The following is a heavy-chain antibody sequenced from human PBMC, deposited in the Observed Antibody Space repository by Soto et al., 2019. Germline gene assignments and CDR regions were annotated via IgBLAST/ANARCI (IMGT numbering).Heavy chain of an antibody. CDR2: IGTAGDT. V-gene: IGHV3-13*01. J-gene: IGHJ4*02. D-gene: IGHD2-15*01. CDR1: GFTFSSYD. CDR3: ARYSAPGGNPFFDY. Sequence: GGSLRLSCAASGFTFSSYDMHWVRQATGKGLEWVSAIGTAGDTYYPGSVKGRFTISRENAKNSLYLQMNSLRAEDTAVYYCARYSAPGGNPFFDYWGQGTLVTVSS.